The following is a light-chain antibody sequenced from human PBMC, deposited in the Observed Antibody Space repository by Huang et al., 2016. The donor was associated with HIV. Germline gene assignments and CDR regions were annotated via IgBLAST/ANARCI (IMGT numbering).Light chain of an antibody. CDR3: QQYNTSPRT. J-gene: IGKJ1*01. Sequence: ENLMTQSPSTLSVSPGESATLSCRASQSGFKNLAWYQQKPGKAPTRLIYGSATRAAGIPARFSGSGSGTDFTLTISSLQSEDFAVYYCQQYNTSPRTFGQGTKVEV. CDR2: GSA. CDR1: QSGFKN. V-gene: IGKV3-15*01.